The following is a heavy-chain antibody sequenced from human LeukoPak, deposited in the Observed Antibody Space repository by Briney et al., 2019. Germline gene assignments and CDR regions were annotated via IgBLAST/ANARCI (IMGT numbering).Heavy chain of an antibody. CDR1: GGSISSYY. Sequence: SETLSLTCTVSGGSISSYYWSWIRQPPGKGLEWIGCIYYSGSTNYNPSLKSRVTISVDTSKNQFSLKLSSVTAADTAVYYCAREAAAGPLNWFDPWGQGTLVTVSS. CDR3: AREAAAGPLNWFDP. CDR2: IYYSGST. J-gene: IGHJ5*02. D-gene: IGHD6-13*01. V-gene: IGHV4-59*12.